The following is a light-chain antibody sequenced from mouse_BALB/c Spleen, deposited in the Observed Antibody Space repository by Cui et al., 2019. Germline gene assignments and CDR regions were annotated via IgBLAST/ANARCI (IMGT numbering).Light chain of an antibody. CDR3: QQRSSYPYT. Sequence: QIVLTQYQAIMSASPGEKVTITCSASSSVSYMHWFQQKPGTSPKLWIYSTSNLASGVPARFSGSGSGTSYSLTISRMEAEDAATYYCQQRSSYPYTFGGGTKLEIK. V-gene: IGKV4-57*01. CDR1: SSVSY. J-gene: IGKJ2*01. CDR2: STS.